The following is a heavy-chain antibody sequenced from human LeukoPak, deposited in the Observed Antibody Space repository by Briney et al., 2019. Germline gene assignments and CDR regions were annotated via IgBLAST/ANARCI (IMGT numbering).Heavy chain of an antibody. J-gene: IGHJ4*02. Sequence: GGSLRLSCAASGFTFSSYEMNWVRQAPGKGLEWVSYISSSGSTIYYADSVKGRFTISRDNAKNSLYLQMNSLRAEDTAVYYWAEVVGSGHDYWGQGTLVTVSS. CDR3: AEVVGSGHDY. CDR1: GFTFSSYE. CDR2: ISSSGSTI. V-gene: IGHV3-48*03. D-gene: IGHD6-19*01.